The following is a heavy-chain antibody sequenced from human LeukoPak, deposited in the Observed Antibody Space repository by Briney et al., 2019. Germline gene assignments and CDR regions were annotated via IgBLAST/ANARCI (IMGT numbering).Heavy chain of an antibody. Sequence: PSETLSLTCTVSGGSISSYYWSWIRQSPGKGLEWIGYIYYSGNTNKNPSLKSRLIISIDTSKNQYSLRLSSVTAADTAVYYCARVGDGNFDYWGQGTLVTVSS. J-gene: IGHJ4*02. CDR3: ARVGDGNFDY. CDR1: GGSISSYY. V-gene: IGHV4-59*01. CDR2: IYYSGNT.